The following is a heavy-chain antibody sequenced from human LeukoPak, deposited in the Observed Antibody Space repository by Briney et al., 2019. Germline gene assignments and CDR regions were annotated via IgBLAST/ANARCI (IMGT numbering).Heavy chain of an antibody. CDR2: ISYDGSNK. V-gene: IGHV3-30*03. CDR3: ARSKRGSSRYYFDY. Sequence: GGSLRLSCAASGFTFSSYGMHWVRQAPGKGLEWVAVISYDGSNKYYADSVKGRFTISRDNSKNTLYLQMNSLRAEDTAVYYCARSKRGSSRYYFDYWGQGTLVTASS. J-gene: IGHJ4*02. D-gene: IGHD6-13*01. CDR1: GFTFSSYG.